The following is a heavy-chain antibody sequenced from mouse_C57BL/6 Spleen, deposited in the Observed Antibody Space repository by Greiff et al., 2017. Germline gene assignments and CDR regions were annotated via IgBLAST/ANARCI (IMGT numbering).Heavy chain of an antibody. Sequence: QVQLQQPGAELVRPGSSVKLSCTASGYTFTSYWMDWVKQRPGQGLEWIGNIYPSDSETHYNQKFKDKATLTVDKSSSTAYMRLSSLTSDDSAVYFSATSNLYYWGEGTTLTVSS. D-gene: IGHD2-5*01. CDR2: IYPSDSET. V-gene: IGHV1-61*01. CDR3: ATSNLYY. CDR1: GYTFTSYW. J-gene: IGHJ2*01.